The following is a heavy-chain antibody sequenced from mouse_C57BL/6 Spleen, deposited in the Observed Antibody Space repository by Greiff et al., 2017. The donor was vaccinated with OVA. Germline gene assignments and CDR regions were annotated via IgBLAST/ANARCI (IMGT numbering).Heavy chain of an antibody. J-gene: IGHJ2*01. V-gene: IGHV1-19*01. CDR2: INPYNGGT. CDR1: GYTFTDYY. CDR3: AREGALDY. Sequence: EVKLQESGPVLVKPGASVKMSCKASGYTFTDYYMNWVKQSHGKSLEWIGVINPYNGGTSYNQKFKGKATLTVDKSSSTAYMELNSLTSEDSAVYYCAREGALDYWGQGTTLTVSS.